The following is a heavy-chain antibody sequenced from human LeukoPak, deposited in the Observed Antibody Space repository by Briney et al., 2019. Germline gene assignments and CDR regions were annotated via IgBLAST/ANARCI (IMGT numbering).Heavy chain of an antibody. CDR2: ISSSSSYI. Sequence: GGSLRLSCAASGFTFSSYSMNWVRQAPGKGLEWVSSISSSSSYIYYADSVKGRFTISRDNAKNTLYLQMNSLSADDAAIYYCAGYCPNDVCLDYWGQGTLVTVSS. CDR3: AGYCPNDVCLDY. CDR1: GFTFSSYS. V-gene: IGHV3-21*01. D-gene: IGHD2-8*01. J-gene: IGHJ4*02.